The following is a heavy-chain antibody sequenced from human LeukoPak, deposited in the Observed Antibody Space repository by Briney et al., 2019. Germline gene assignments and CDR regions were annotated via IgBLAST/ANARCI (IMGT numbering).Heavy chain of an antibody. CDR3: ARGAIIAAAGRNWFDP. J-gene: IGHJ5*02. CDR1: GGSISSGGYY. D-gene: IGHD6-13*01. V-gene: IGHV4-30-2*01. Sequence: SETLSLTCTVSGGSISSGGYYWSWIRQPPGKGLEWIGYIYHSGSTYYNPSLKSRVTISVDRSKNQFSLKLSSVTAADTAVYYCARGAIIAAAGRNWFDPWGQGTLVTVSS. CDR2: IYHSGST.